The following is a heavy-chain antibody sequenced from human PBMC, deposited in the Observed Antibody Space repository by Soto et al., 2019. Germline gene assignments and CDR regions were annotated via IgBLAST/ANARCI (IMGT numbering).Heavy chain of an antibody. CDR3: AKEVVNSGWTYFDC. CDR2: ISDSGGRT. D-gene: IGHD5-12*01. V-gene: IGHV3-23*01. J-gene: IGHJ4*02. Sequence: EVQLLESGGGLVQPGGSLRLSCAASGFTFNTYAMSWVRQAPGKGLEWVSAISDSGGRTYYAESVKGRFTISRDNSKNTHYLQMNSLRAEDTAVYFCAKEVVNSGWTYFDCWGQGTLVTVSS. CDR1: GFTFNTYA.